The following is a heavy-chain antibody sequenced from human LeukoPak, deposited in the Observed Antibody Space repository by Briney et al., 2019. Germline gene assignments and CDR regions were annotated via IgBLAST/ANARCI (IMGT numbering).Heavy chain of an antibody. V-gene: IGHV3-23*01. Sequence: GGSLRLSCEASGFTFSSYAMSWVRQAPGKGLEWVSAISGSGGSTYYADSVKGRFTISRDNSKNTLYLQMNSLRAEDTAVYYCARDWYYDFEGGAFDIWGQGTMVTVSS. CDR3: ARDWYYDFEGGAFDI. D-gene: IGHD3-3*01. J-gene: IGHJ3*02. CDR2: ISGSGGST. CDR1: GFTFSSYA.